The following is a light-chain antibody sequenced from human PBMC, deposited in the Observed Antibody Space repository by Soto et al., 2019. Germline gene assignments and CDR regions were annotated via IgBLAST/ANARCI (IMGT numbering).Light chain of an antibody. V-gene: IGLV2-14*03. Sequence: QSVLTQPASVSGSPGQSITISCAGNSRDVGGYNFVSWYQHHPGKAPKLIIYDVTNRPSGISNRFSGSKSGNTASLTISGLQAEDEADYYCTSYTSSITYGFGTGTKVTVL. CDR3: TSYTSSITYG. CDR1: SRDVGGYNF. J-gene: IGLJ1*01. CDR2: DVT.